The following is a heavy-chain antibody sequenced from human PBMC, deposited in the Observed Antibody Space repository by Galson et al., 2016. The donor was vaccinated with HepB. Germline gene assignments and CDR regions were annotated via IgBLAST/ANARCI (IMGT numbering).Heavy chain of an antibody. V-gene: IGHV3-30-3*01. Sequence: SLRLSCAASGFTFSDWDFHWVRQAPGKGLDWVAVISKTGDTTFYGDSVRGRFTISRDNAKNSLYLQMNSLKIEDTAVYYCARVGYCSSTTCRQAYDYWGQGTLVTVSS. D-gene: IGHD2-2*01. CDR3: ARVGYCSSTTCRQAYDY. CDR1: GFTFSDWD. CDR2: ISKTGDTT. J-gene: IGHJ4*02.